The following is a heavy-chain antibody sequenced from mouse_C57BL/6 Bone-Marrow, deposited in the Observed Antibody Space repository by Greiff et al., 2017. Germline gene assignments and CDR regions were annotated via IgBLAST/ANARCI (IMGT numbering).Heavy chain of an antibody. Sequence: VQLQESGPELVKPGASVKISCKASGYAFSSSWMNWVKQRPGKGLEWIGRIYPGDGDTNYNGKFKGKATLTADKSSSTAYMQLSSLTSEDSAVYFCARSPDYWCQGTTLTVSS. J-gene: IGHJ2*01. CDR1: GYAFSSSW. CDR3: ARSPDY. CDR2: IYPGDGDT. V-gene: IGHV1-82*01.